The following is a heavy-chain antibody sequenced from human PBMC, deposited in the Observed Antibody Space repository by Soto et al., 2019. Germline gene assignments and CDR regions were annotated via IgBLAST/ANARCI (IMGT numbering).Heavy chain of an antibody. CDR1: GFTCSNYA. V-gene: IGHV3-23*01. CDR3: AKGRNLYSSSSFDY. CDR2: ISGSGGRT. Sequence: EVQLLESGGGLVQPGGSLRLSCAASGFTCSNYAMSWVRQAPGKGLEWVSGISGSGGRTYNADSVKGRFTISRDNSKNTLYLQMNSLRAEDTAIYYCAKGRNLYSSSSFDYWGQGTLVTVSS. J-gene: IGHJ4*02. D-gene: IGHD6-6*01.